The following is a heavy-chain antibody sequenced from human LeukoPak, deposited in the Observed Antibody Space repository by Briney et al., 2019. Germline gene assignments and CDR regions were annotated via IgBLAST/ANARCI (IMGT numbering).Heavy chain of an antibody. D-gene: IGHD3-22*01. Sequence: ASVKVSCKPSGGTFSTYAIHWVRQAPGQGLEWMGGIIPIFGTTNYAENFQGRVTMSTGESSSTAYMELSSLRSEDTAVYYCARSSPHGYDDTSGYFDSWGQGTQVTVSS. CDR1: GGTFSTYA. CDR3: ARSSPHGYDDTSGYFDS. V-gene: IGHV1-69*05. J-gene: IGHJ4*02. CDR2: IIPIFGTT.